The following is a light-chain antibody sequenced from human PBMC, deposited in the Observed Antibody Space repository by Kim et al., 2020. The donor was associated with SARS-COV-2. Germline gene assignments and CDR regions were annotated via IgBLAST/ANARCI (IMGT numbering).Light chain of an antibody. CDR2: DVS. CDR1: RRDVDGFNY. V-gene: IGLV2-14*03. CDR3: SSYTSSSSYV. J-gene: IGLJ1*01. Sequence: GESLPLSCTGTRRDVDGFNYDSWYQQHPGKAPKLMIYDVSNRPSWVSNRFSGSKSGNTASLTISVRQAEDEADYYCSSYTSSSSYVFGTGTKVTVL.